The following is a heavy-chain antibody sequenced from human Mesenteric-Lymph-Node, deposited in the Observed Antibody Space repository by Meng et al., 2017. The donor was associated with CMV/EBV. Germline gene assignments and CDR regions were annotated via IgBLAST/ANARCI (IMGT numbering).Heavy chain of an antibody. Sequence: GESLKISCAASGFSFSGSAMHWVRQASGKGLEWVGRIRGKANSYATAYAASVKGRFTISRDDSKNTAYLQMNSLKTEDTAVYYCTRLGGQGEFDYWGQGTLVTVSS. J-gene: IGHJ4*02. CDR2: IRGKANSYAT. CDR1: GFSFSGSA. D-gene: IGHD3-10*01. CDR3: TRLGGQGEFDY. V-gene: IGHV3-73*01.